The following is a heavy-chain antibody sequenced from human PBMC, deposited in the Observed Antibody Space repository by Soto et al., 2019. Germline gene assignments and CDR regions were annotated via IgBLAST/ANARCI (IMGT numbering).Heavy chain of an antibody. CDR3: AKGYEVSPPVASAWYSNYFYGVDV. CDR2: ISYDGSEK. Sequence: QVALVESGGGVVRPGRSLRLSCGASGFSCSKYGMHWVRQAPGEGLEWLSLISYDGSEKWYAESVKGRFTISRDNSKNTLYLQMNSLRGDDTSVYFCAKGYEVSPPVASAWYSNYFYGVDVWGRGTTVTVSS. D-gene: IGHD6-19*01. J-gene: IGHJ6*02. CDR1: GFSCSKYG. V-gene: IGHV3-30*18.